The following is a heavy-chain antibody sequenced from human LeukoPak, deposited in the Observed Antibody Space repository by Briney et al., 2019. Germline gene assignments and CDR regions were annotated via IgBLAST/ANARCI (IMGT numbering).Heavy chain of an antibody. V-gene: IGHV1-18*01. CDR2: ISVYNGNT. CDR1: GYTFTSYG. D-gene: IGHD3-10*01. Sequence: GASVKVSCKASGYTFTSYGLSWVRQAPGQGLEWMGWISVYNGNTEYAQKVQGRVTMTTDTSTSTAYMELRGLRSDDTAVYYCARGRDYYGSGPLEYWGQGTLVTVSS. J-gene: IGHJ4*02. CDR3: ARGRDYYGSGPLEY.